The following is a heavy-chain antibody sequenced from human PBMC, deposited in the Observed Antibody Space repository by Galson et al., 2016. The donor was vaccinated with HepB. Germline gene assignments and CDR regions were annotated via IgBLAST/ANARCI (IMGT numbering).Heavy chain of an antibody. CDR3: AREGPYWNSGYYYGLDY. CDR1: EFTFNNYP. V-gene: IGHV3-23*01. CDR2: ISGSGIIT. Sequence: FLRLSCAASEFTFNNYPMSWVRPAPGRGLEWVSTISGSGIITSYADSVKGRFTISRDSSTNTQYLQMNSLGAEDTAVYYCAREGPYWNSGYYYGLDYWGQGTQVTVSS. D-gene: IGHD3-22*01. J-gene: IGHJ4*02.